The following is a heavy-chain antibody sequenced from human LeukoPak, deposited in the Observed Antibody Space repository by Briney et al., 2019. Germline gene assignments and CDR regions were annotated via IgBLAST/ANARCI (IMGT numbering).Heavy chain of an antibody. CDR3: ATQAGGYSYGSFDY. J-gene: IGHJ4*02. CDR2: IYYTGST. Sequence: SETLSLTCTVSGGSISSFYWSWIRQPPGKGLEWIGYIYYTGSTNYSPSLKSRVTMSVDTSKNQVSLKLYSVTAADTAVYYCATQAGGYSYGSFDYWGQGTLVTVSS. V-gene: IGHV4-59*08. D-gene: IGHD5-18*01. CDR1: GGSISSFY.